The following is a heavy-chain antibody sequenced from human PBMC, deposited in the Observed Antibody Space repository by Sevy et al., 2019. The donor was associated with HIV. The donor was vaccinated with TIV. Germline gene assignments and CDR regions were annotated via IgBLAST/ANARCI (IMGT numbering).Heavy chain of an antibody. CDR1: GFTFSKYS. D-gene: IGHD2-8*01. V-gene: IGHV3-23*01. J-gene: IGHJ4*02. Sequence: GGSLRLSCAASGFTFSKYSMSWVRQPPGKGLEWVSTLSFGCNEINYADSVKGRFTISRDNSKSSVYLQMNNLRPEDTAVYYCAREGCTKPHDYCGQGTLVTVSS. CDR2: LSFGCNEI. CDR3: AREGCTKPHDY.